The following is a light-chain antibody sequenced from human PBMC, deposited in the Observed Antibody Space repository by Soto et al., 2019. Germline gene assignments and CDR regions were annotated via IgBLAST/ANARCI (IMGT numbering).Light chain of an antibody. Sequence: QLTQSPSSLSASVGDRVTITCRASQGISSNLAWYQQKPGRAPKLLIFGASTLQSGVPSRFSGSGSGTEFTLTISSLQPEDFATYYCQQLNSYPRTFGQGTKVDIK. CDR3: QQLNSYPRT. V-gene: IGKV1-9*01. CDR2: GAS. CDR1: QGISSN. J-gene: IGKJ1*01.